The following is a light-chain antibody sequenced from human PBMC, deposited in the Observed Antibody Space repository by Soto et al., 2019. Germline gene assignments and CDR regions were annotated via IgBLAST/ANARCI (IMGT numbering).Light chain of an antibody. Sequence: EVVLTQSPGTLSLSPGERATLSCRASQSVSSSDLAWYQQKPGQAPRLLISGASSRATGIPDRFSGSGSGTDFTLTISRLEPEDSAVYFCQQANSFPVTFGQGTRLEI. CDR3: QQANSFPVT. CDR1: QSVSSSD. CDR2: GAS. J-gene: IGKJ5*01. V-gene: IGKV3-20*01.